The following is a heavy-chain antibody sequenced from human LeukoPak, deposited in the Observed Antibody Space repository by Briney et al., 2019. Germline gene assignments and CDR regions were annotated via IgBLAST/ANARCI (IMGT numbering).Heavy chain of an antibody. V-gene: IGHV4-38-2*02. Sequence: PSETLSLTCTVSGYSISSGYYWGWIRQPPGKGLEWIGSIYHSGSTYYNPSLKSRVTISVDTSKNQFSLKLSSVTAADTAVYYCAREFGSCSGGSCYFDAFDIWGQGTMVTVSS. CDR3: AREFGSCSGGSCYFDAFDI. CDR2: IYHSGST. D-gene: IGHD2-15*01. J-gene: IGHJ3*02. CDR1: GYSISSGYY.